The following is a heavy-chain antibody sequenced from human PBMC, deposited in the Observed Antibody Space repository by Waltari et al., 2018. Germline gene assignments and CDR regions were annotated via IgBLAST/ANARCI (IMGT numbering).Heavy chain of an antibody. V-gene: IGHV4-34*01. Sequence: VQLLESGGGLVQPGGSLRLSCAASGFTFSNYVMSWVRHGPGKGLEWIGEINPSGSTNYNPSLKSRVTISVDTSKNQFSLKLSSVTAADTAVYYCARAPKRTSSEVDYWGQGTLVTVSS. D-gene: IGHD6-19*01. CDR3: ARAPKRTSSEVDY. CDR2: INPSGST. J-gene: IGHJ4*02. CDR1: GFTFSNYV.